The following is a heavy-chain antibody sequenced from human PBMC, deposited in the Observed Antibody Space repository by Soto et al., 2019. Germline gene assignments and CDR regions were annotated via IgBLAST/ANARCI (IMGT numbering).Heavy chain of an antibody. CDR1: GGSISSYY. Sequence: PSETLSLTCTVSGGSISSYYWSWIRQPPGKGLEWIGYIYYSGSTNYNPSLKSRVTISVDTSKNQFSLKLSSVTAADTAVYYCASFEIMGDTPREFGMDVWGQGTTVTVS. V-gene: IGHV4-59*01. CDR2: IYYSGST. D-gene: IGHD3-10*01. CDR3: ASFEIMGDTPREFGMDV. J-gene: IGHJ6*02.